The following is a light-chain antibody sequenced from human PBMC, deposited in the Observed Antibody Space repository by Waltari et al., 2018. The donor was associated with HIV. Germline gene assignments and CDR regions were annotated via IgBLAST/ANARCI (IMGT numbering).Light chain of an antibody. CDR3: ATLDDSLNGPI. V-gene: IGLV1-44*01. CDR2: SNN. Sequence: QSVLTQSPSASGTPGQRVTISCSGGSSNSGRNAVAWYQQFPGTAPKLLFYSNNQRPSGVPDRFSGSKSGTSASLAISGLQSEDEATYYCATLDDSLNGPIFGGGTRLTVL. J-gene: IGLJ2*01. CDR1: SSNSGRNA.